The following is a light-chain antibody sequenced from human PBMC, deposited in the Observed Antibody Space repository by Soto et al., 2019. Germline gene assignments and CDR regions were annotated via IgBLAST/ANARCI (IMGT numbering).Light chain of an antibody. J-gene: IGLJ1*01. CDR1: SSDVGGYPY. V-gene: IGLV2-14*01. CDR3: TSYTSSSTPYV. CDR2: DVS. Sequence: QSVLTQPASVSGSHGQSITISCAGTSSDVGGYPYVSWYQQHPGKAPKLMIYDVSNRPSGVSNRFSGSKSGNTASLTISGLQAEDEADYYCTSYTSSSTPYVFGGGTKVTVL.